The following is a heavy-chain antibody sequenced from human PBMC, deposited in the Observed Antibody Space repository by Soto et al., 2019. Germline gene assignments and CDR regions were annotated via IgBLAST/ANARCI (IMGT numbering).Heavy chain of an antibody. J-gene: IGHJ6*03. V-gene: IGHV3-30*18. D-gene: IGHD2-15*01. CDR2: ISYDGSNK. CDR1: GFTFSTYG. Sequence: GGSLRLSCAASGFTFSTYGMHWVRQAPGKGLEWVAVISYDGSNKYYVDSVKGRFPISRDNSKNTLYLQMNSLRAEDTAVYYCAKDPDMYYYFYMDVWGKGTTVTVSS. CDR3: AKDPDMYYYFYMDV.